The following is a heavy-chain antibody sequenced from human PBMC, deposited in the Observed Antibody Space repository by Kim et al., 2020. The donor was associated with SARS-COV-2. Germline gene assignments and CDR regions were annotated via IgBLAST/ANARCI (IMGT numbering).Heavy chain of an antibody. V-gene: IGHV3-33*06. J-gene: IGHJ6*02. CDR1: GFTFSSYA. CDR2: IWYDGSNK. D-gene: IGHD6-19*01. Sequence: GGSLRLSCAASGFTFSSYAMHWVRQAPGKGLEWVAVIWYDGSNKYYADSVKGRFTISRDNSKNTLYLQMNSLRAEDTAVYYCAKVPYVAVAGYYYYGMDVWGQGTTVTVSS. CDR3: AKVPYVAVAGYYYYGMDV.